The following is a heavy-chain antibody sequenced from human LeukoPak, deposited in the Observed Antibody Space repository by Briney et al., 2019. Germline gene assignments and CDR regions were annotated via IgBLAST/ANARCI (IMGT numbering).Heavy chain of an antibody. CDR3: ARDSVDTIAAAGSDY. J-gene: IGHJ4*02. V-gene: IGHV1-18*01. CDR2: ISAYNGNT. Sequence: ASVKVSCKASGYTFTSYGISWVRQAPGQGLEWMGWISAYNGNTNYAQKLQGRVTMTTDTSTSTAYMELSSLRSEDTAVYYCARDSVDTIAAAGSDYWGQGTLVTVSS. D-gene: IGHD6-13*01. CDR1: GYTFTSYG.